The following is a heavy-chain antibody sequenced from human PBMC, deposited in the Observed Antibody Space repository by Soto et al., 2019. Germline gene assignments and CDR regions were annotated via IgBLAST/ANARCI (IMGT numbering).Heavy chain of an antibody. CDR3: ARTYRTNTSCQAHGMDV. CDR2: LYYNTNT. J-gene: IGHJ6*02. Sequence: QVQLQESGPGLVKPSETLSLTCTVSGGSVNSGSYYWTWIRQPPGKGLEWIGYLYYNTNTNYNPSLKSRVTISVDTSKNQFSLKLSSVTAADTAVYYCARTYRTNTSCQAHGMDVWGQGTTVTVSS. D-gene: IGHD2-2*01. CDR1: GGSVNSGSYY. V-gene: IGHV4-61*01.